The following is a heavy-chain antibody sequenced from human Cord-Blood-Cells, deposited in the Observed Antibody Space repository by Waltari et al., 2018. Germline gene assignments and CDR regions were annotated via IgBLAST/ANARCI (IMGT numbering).Heavy chain of an antibody. CDR3: ARHRYSGSYNFDY. Sequence: QLQLQESGPGLVKPSETLSLTCTVSGGSISRSSYYWGWIRQPPGKGLEWIGSIYYSGSTYYNPSLKSRVTISVDTSKNQFSLKLSSVTAADTAVYYCARHRYSGSYNFDYWGQGTLVTVSS. CDR2: IYYSGST. D-gene: IGHD1-26*01. J-gene: IGHJ4*02. CDR1: GGSISRSSYY. V-gene: IGHV4-39*07.